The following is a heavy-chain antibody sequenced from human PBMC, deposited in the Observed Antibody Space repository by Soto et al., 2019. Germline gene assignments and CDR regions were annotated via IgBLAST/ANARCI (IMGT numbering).Heavy chain of an antibody. CDR1: VFSFKDYY. V-gene: IGHV3-11*01. Sequence: PVGSLRLSCASSVFSFKDYYMTCMRHTPEKGLEWISTITSSGGNAYYAASVKGRVTISRDNAHNSLYLQMSGLRAEDTALYYCARDMYTKYVNYFELWGQRTLVTVSS. J-gene: IGHJ5*02. CDR3: ARDMYTKYVNYFEL. D-gene: IGHD2-2*02. CDR2: ITSSGGNA.